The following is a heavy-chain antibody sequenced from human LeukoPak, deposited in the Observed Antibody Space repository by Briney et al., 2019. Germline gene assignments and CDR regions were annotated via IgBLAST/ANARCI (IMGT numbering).Heavy chain of an antibody. J-gene: IGHJ4*02. Sequence: GGSLRLSCAASGFTFIDYDMHWVRQVIGKGLEWVSAIGIRGDTHYSGSVKGRFTISRENAESSLYLQMNSLRAEDTAVYYCARGGIQVSGIDEFDYWAREPWSPSP. CDR1: GFTFIDYD. CDR3: ARGGIQVSGIDEFDY. CDR2: IGIRGDT. D-gene: IGHD6-19*01. V-gene: IGHV3-13*01.